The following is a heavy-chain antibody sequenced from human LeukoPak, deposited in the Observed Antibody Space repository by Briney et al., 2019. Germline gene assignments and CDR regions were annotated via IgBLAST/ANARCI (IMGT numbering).Heavy chain of an antibody. CDR3: ATSFGPVIAAAGTGAD. D-gene: IGHD6-13*01. CDR1: GFTFRSYA. J-gene: IGHJ4*02. CDR2: ISGSGSST. V-gene: IGHV3-23*01. Sequence: GGSLRLSCAASGFTFRSYAMNWVRQAPGKGLEWVSVISGSGSSTYYADSVKGRFTISRDNSKNTLYLRMNSLRAEDTVVYYCATSFGPVIAAAGTGADWGQGTLVTVSS.